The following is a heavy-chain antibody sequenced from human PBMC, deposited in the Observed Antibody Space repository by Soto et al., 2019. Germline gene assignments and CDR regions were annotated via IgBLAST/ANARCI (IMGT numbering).Heavy chain of an antibody. CDR2: INHSGST. V-gene: IGHV4-34*01. J-gene: IGHJ5*02. CDR3: ARGGFWSGYSPAPPPIWFDP. CDR1: GGSFSGYY. D-gene: IGHD3-3*01. Sequence: QVQLQQWGAGLLKPSETLSLTCAVYGGSFSGYYWSWIRQPPGKGLEWIGEINHSGSTNYNPSLTSRVTISVDPSKIQFSLKLSSVTAADTAVYYCARGGFWSGYSPAPPPIWFDPWGQGTLVTVSS.